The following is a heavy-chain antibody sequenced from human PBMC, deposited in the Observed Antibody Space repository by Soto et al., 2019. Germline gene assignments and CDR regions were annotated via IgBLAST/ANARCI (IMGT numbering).Heavy chain of an antibody. J-gene: IGHJ4*02. CDR1: GFTFSSYG. V-gene: IGHV3-30*18. Sequence: QVQLVESGGGVVQPGRSLRLSCAASGFTFSSYGMHWVRQAPGKGLEWVAVISYDGSNKYYADSVKGRFTISRDNSKNTLYLQMNSLRAEDTAVYYCAKALYDNGSWWGQGTLVTVSS. CDR2: ISYDGSNK. CDR3: AKALYDNGSW. D-gene: IGHD3-22*01.